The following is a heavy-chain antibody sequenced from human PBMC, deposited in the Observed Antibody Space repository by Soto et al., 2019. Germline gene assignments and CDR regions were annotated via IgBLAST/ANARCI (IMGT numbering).Heavy chain of an antibody. J-gene: IGHJ4*02. CDR1: GFTFTSSA. CDR2: IVVGSGNA. Sequence: GASVKVSCKASGFTFTSSAMQWVRQARGQRLEWIGWIVVGSGNANYAQKFQGRVTITRDMSTSTAYMELSSLRSEDTAVYYCARDPLGVEYSSSMYYFDYWGQGTLVTVSS. V-gene: IGHV1-58*02. D-gene: IGHD6-6*01. CDR3: ARDPLGVEYSSSMYYFDY.